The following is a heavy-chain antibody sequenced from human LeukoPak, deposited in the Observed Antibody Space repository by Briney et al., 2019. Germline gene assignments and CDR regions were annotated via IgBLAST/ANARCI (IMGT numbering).Heavy chain of an antibody. V-gene: IGHV3-48*01. CDR3: ARDHRYSSGWYDRGNWFDP. J-gene: IGHJ5*02. CDR1: GFTFSSYS. CDR2: ISSSSSTI. Sequence: PGGSLRLSCAASGFTFSSYSMNWDRQAPGKGLEWVSYISSSSSTIYYADSVKGRFTISRDNAKNSLYLQMNSLRAEDTAVYYCARDHRYSSGWYDRGNWFDPWGQGTLVTVSS. D-gene: IGHD6-19*01.